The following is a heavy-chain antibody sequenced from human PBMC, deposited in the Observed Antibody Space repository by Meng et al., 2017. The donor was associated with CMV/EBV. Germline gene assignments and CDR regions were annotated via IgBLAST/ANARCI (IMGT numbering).Heavy chain of an antibody. V-gene: IGHV1-24*01. D-gene: IGHD1-20*01. CDR1: GYTHNELS. CDR2: FDPEDGET. J-gene: IGHJ4*02. Sequence: QGQVVQCGSEVKEPGASIKVSCKVTGYTHNELSMRWVRQAPGKGLEVMGGFDPEDGETIYAQKFQGRVTMTEDTSTDTAYMELSSLRSEDTAVYYCATRRITGPLDYWGQGTLVTVSS. CDR3: ATRRITGPLDY.